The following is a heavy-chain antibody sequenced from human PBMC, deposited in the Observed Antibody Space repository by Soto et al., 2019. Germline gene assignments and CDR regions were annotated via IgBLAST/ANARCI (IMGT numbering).Heavy chain of an antibody. CDR1: GITFSSYA. Sequence: EVQLLESGGGLVQPGGSLRLSCAASGITFSSYAMSWVRQAPGKGLEWVSGISDSGGSTYYADSVKGRLTISRDNSKNTLYRQKNSLRAEDTGVYYCAKADSGDCGVGSWGQGARVTVST. V-gene: IGHV3-23*01. CDR3: AKADSGDCGVGS. CDR2: ISDSGGST. D-gene: IGHD4-17*01. J-gene: IGHJ4*02.